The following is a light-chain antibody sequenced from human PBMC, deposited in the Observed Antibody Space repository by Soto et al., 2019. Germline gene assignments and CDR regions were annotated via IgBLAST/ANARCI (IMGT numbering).Light chain of an antibody. CDR3: QPHYSTPIT. Sequence: DIVMTQSPDSLAVSLGERATINCKSSQSVLYSSYNKNYLTWYQQKPGQPPKLLIYCASTRESGVPDRFSGSGYGTDFTLTISSLQAEYFAVSFCQPHYSTPITFGQGLLLEI. V-gene: IGKV4-1*01. CDR1: QSVLYSSYNKNY. CDR2: CAS. J-gene: IGKJ5*01.